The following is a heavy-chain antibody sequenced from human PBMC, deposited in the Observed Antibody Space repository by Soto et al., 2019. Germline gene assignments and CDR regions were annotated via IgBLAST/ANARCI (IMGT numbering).Heavy chain of an antibody. Sequence: PSETLSLTCAVSGGPITSRTYSWGWIRQPPGKTLEWIGTIYYSGSTYYNPSLKSRVTISVDTSKNQFSLKLSSVTAADTAVYYCASTVAVAGDRYWFDPWGQGTLVTVSS. V-gene: IGHV4-39*07. CDR2: IYYSGST. CDR1: GGPITSRTYS. D-gene: IGHD6-19*01. CDR3: ASTVAVAGDRYWFDP. J-gene: IGHJ5*02.